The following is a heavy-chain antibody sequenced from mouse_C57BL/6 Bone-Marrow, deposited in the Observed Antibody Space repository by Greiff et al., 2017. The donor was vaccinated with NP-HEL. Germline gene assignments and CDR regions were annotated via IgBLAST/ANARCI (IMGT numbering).Heavy chain of an antibody. V-gene: IGHV5-17*01. CDR3: ARRAAQALYYFDY. CDR2: ISSGSSTI. CDR1: GFTFSDYG. Sequence: EVKLMESGGGLVKPGGSLKLSCAASGFTFSDYGMHWVRQAPEKGLEWVAYISSGSSTIYYADTVKGRFTISRDNAKNTLFLQMTSLRSEDTAMYYCARRAAQALYYFDYWGQGTTLTVSS. J-gene: IGHJ2*01. D-gene: IGHD3-2*02.